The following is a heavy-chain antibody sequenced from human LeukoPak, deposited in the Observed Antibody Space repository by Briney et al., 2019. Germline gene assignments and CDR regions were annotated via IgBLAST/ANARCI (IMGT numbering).Heavy chain of an antibody. D-gene: IGHD5-18*01. V-gene: IGHV2-5*01. Sequence: SGPTLVKPTQTLTLTCSFSGFSLNTRGEGVGWIRHPPGKAREWLGILYWNDDKRYNPALKSRLTITKDTSKNQVVLTMTNMDPADTATYSCAHSMTKSSSYGFSFFDTWGQGTLVTVSS. CDR2: LYWNDDK. CDR1: GFSLNTRGEG. CDR3: AHSMTKSSSYGFSFFDT. J-gene: IGHJ4*02.